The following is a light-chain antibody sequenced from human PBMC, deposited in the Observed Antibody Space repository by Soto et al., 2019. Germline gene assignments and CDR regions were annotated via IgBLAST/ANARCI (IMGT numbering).Light chain of an antibody. CDR3: QQYYGPWT. CDR2: KVS. J-gene: IGKJ1*01. V-gene: IGKV1-5*03. CDR1: QSINNW. Sequence: DFQMTQSPSTLSASVGARVTITCRASQSINNWLAWYQRKPGQAPKLLIYKVSSLQSGVPSRFSGSGSGTEFTLTIDSLQPDDSATYYCQQYYGPWTFGQGTKVEIK.